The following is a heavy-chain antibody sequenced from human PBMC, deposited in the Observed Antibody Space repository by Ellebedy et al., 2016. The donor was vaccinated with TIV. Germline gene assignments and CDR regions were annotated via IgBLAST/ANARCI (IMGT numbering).Heavy chain of an antibody. V-gene: IGHV1-8*01. D-gene: IGHD2-2*01. CDR3: ARVAGCSSTSCYFSLMEYYYYMDV. CDR1: GYTFTSYD. Sequence: ASVKVSXXASGYTFTSYDINWVRQATGQGLEWMGWMNPNSGNTGYAQKLQGRVTMTTDTSTSTAYMELRSLRSDDTAVYYCARVAGCSSTSCYFSLMEYYYYMDVWGKGTTVTVSS. CDR2: MNPNSGNT. J-gene: IGHJ6*03.